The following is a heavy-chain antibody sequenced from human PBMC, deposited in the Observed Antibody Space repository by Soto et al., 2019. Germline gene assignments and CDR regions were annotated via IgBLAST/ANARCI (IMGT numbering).Heavy chain of an antibody. CDR1: GGSISSYY. J-gene: IGHJ4*02. CDR2: IYYSGST. CDR3: ARYNAASGTYYFAF. Sequence: SETLSLTCPVSGGSISSYYWSWIRQPPGKGLEWIGYIYYSGSTNYNPSLKSRVTISVDTSKNQFSLKLSSVTAADTAVYYCARYNAASGTYYFAFWGQGALVTVSS. V-gene: IGHV4-59*12. D-gene: IGHD6-13*01.